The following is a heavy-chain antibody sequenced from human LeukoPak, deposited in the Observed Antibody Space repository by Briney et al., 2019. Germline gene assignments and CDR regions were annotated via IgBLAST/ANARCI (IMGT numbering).Heavy chain of an antibody. Sequence: SETLSLTCAVYGGSFSGYYWSWIRLPPGKGLEWIGEINHSGSTNYNPSLKSRVTISVDTSKNQFSLKLSSVTAADTAVYYCARAGLGSYYGRYYFDYWGQGTLVTVSS. V-gene: IGHV4-34*01. D-gene: IGHD1-26*01. CDR3: ARAGLGSYYGRYYFDY. CDR2: INHSGST. CDR1: GGSFSGYY. J-gene: IGHJ4*02.